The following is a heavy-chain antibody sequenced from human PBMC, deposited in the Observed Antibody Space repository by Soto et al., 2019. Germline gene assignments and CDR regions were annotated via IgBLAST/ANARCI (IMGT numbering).Heavy chain of an antibody. CDR1: GGTFSSYA. Sequence: SVKVSCKASGGTFSSYAISWVRQAPGQGLEWMGGIIPIFGTANYAQKFQGRVTITADESTSTAYMELSSLRSEDTAVYYCARGFSSTILGLYYYYGMDVWGQGTTVTVSS. J-gene: IGHJ6*02. CDR2: IIPIFGTA. D-gene: IGHD2-2*01. V-gene: IGHV1-69*13. CDR3: ARGFSSTILGLYYYYGMDV.